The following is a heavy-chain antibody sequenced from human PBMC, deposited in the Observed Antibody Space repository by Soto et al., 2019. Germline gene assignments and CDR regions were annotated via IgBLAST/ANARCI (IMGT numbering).Heavy chain of an antibody. CDR1: GGTFSSYA. V-gene: IGHV1-69*01. CDR3: ARVIGIAAAGFGWFDP. CDR2: IIPIFGTA. D-gene: IGHD6-13*01. Sequence: QVQLVQSGAEVKKPGSSVKVSCKASGGTFSSYAISWVRQAPGQGLEWMGGIIPIFGTANYAQKFQGRVKITADESTSTAYMELSSLRSEDTAVYYCARVIGIAAAGFGWFDPWGQGTLVTVSS. J-gene: IGHJ5*02.